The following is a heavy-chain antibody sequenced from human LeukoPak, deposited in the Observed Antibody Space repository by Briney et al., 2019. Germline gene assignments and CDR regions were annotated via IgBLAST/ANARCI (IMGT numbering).Heavy chain of an antibody. CDR2: INHSGST. CDR3: ARRGSGWEVYYFDY. V-gene: IGHV4-34*01. D-gene: IGHD6-19*01. J-gene: IGHJ4*02. CDR1: GGSFSGYY. Sequence: SETLSLTCAVYGGSFSGYYWSWIRQPPGKGLEWFGEINHSGSTNYNPSLKSRVTISVDTSKNQFSLKLSSVTAADTAVYYCARRGSGWEVYYFDYWGQGTLVTVSS.